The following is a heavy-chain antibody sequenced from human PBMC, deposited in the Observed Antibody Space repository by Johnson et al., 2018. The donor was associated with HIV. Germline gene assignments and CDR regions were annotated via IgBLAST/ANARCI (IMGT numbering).Heavy chain of an antibody. Sequence: VRLVESGGGVVRPGGSLRLSCAASGFTFDDYDMSWVRQAPGKGLEWGSSINWNGVSTAYADSVKGRCTIYRDNGKNSLDLQMNSLRGEDTAWYYCARRDSGSLSFDIWGQGTMVTVSS. V-gene: IGHV3-20*04. CDR3: ARRDSGSLSFDI. D-gene: IGHD1-26*01. CDR2: INWNGVST. J-gene: IGHJ3*02. CDR1: GFTFDDYD.